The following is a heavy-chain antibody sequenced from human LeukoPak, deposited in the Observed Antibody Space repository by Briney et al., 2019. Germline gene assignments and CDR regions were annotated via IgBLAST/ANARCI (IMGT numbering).Heavy chain of an antibody. Sequence: SETLSLTCTVSGGSISSSSYYWGWIRQPPGKGLEWIGYIYYSGSTYYNPSLKSRVTISVDTSKNQFSLKLSSVTAADTAVYYCARDGRFKGTIDGGLDYWGQGTLVTVSS. CDR3: ARDGRFKGTIDGGLDY. J-gene: IGHJ4*02. V-gene: IGHV4-31*03. CDR2: IYYSGST. D-gene: IGHD4-23*01. CDR1: GGSISSSSYY.